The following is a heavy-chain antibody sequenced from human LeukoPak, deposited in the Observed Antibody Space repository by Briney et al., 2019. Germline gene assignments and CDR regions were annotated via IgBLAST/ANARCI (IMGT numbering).Heavy chain of an antibody. V-gene: IGHV3-11*03. J-gene: IGHJ3*01. CDR3: ARTLRLNTHRAFDV. Sequence: VGSLRLSCAGSGFTFSDYYMTWIRQAPGKELKWVSHISGSSTYTNYADSVKGRFTISRDNAKNSLYLQMNSLRAEDTAVYYCARTLRLNTHRAFDVWGQGTMVTVSS. CDR1: GFTFSDYY. CDR2: ISGSSTYT. D-gene: IGHD3-3*01.